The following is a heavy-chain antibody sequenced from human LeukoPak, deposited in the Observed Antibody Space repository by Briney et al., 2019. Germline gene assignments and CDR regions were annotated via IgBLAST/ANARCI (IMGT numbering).Heavy chain of an antibody. Sequence: GGSLRLSCAASRFTFSTYSMNWVRQVPGKGLVWVSRINSDGSSRSYVDSVMGRFTISRDNAKNTLYLQLDSLRAEDTAVYYCARGLAVAGSSWFDPWGQGTLVSVSS. CDR3: ARGLAVAGSSWFDP. J-gene: IGHJ5*02. V-gene: IGHV3-74*01. CDR2: INSDGSSR. D-gene: IGHD6-19*01. CDR1: RFTFSTYS.